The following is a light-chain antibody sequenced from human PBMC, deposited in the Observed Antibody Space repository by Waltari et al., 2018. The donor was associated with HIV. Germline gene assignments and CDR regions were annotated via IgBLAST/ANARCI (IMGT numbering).Light chain of an antibody. V-gene: IGKV3-15*01. J-gene: IGKJ2*01. CDR2: GAS. CDR1: QTIASN. Sequence: EIVMTQSPATLSVSPGDRVTLSCRASQTIASNLAWYQHKPGQAPRLLIYGASTRATGIPARFSGSRSGTEFTLTISSLQSEDFAIYYCQHYNNWPRYTLGQGTKLEVK. CDR3: QHYNNWPRYT.